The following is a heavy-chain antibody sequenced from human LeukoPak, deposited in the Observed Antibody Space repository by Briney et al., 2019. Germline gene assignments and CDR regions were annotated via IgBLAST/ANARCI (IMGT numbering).Heavy chain of an antibody. CDR3: ARDAYDSSGLLRFLWFDP. CDR1: GGSISSYY. J-gene: IGHJ5*02. D-gene: IGHD3-22*01. CDR2: IYTSGST. Sequence: SETLSLTCTVSGGSISSYYWSWIRQPAGKGLEWIGRIYTSGSTNCNPSLKSRVTMSVDTSKNQFSLKLSSVTAADTAVYYCARDAYDSSGLLRFLWFDPWGQGTLVTVSS. V-gene: IGHV4-4*07.